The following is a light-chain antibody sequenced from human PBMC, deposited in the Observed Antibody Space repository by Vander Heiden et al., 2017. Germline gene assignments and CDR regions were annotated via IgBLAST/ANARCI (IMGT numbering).Light chain of an antibody. J-gene: IGKJ5*01. V-gene: IGKV3-11*01. CDR1: QSVNIF. CDR2: NAS. Sequence: EIMLTQSPATLSLSPGESATLSCRASQSVNIFLAWYQQKSGQAPRLLIFNASNRATGIPARFSGSGSGTDFTLTISSLDPEDFAVYYCQQRSDWPITFGQGTQLEIK. CDR3: QQRSDWPIT.